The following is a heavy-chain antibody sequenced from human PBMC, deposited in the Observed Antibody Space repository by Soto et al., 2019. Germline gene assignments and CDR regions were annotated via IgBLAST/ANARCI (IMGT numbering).Heavy chain of an antibody. J-gene: IGHJ5*02. CDR1: GGSISSGGYS. D-gene: IGHD2-2*01. V-gene: IGHV4-30-2*01. CDR3: ASVPSP. Sequence: QLQLQESGSRLVKPSQTLSLTCAVSGGSISSGGYSWSWIRQPPGKGLEWIGYIYHSGSTYYNPCLRSRGTISVDRSTNQVYLKLRSVTAAETAVYYCASVPSPGGQGTLVTVSS. CDR2: IYHSGST.